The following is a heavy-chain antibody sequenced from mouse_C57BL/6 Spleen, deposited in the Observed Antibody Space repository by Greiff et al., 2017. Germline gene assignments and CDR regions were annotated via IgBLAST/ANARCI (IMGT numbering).Heavy chain of an antibody. CDR3: ARRPIYYAYHCYAIDC. Sequence: QVQLQQPGAELVKPGASVKMSCKASGYTFTSYWITWVKQRPGQGLEWIGDIYPGSGSTNYNEKFKRKAILTVDTSSSSAYMQLSSLTSEDSAVYCCARRPIYYAYHCYAIDCWGQGTSFTVSS. V-gene: IGHV1-55*01. CDR2: IYPGSGST. CDR1: GYTFTSYW. J-gene: IGHJ4*01. D-gene: IGHD2-2*01.